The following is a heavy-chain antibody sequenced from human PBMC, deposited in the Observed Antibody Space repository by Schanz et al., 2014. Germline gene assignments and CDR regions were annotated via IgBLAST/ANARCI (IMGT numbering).Heavy chain of an antibody. CDR3: VRDKKGFVAVAGRAPFDY. J-gene: IGHJ4*02. CDR2: ISSSSMYI. CDR1: GFTFTNYA. V-gene: IGHV3-21*01. Sequence: EVQLVESGGGLVQPGESLRLSCAASGFTFTNYAMTWVRQAPGKGLEWVSSISSSSMYIYQADSMRGRFTISRDNAKNSLYLQVNNLSAEDTAVYYCVRDKKGFVAVAGRAPFDYWGQGTLVTVSS. D-gene: IGHD6-19*01.